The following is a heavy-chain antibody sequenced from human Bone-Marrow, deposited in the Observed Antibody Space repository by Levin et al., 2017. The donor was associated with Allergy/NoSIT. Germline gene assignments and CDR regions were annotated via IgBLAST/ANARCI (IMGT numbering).Heavy chain of an antibody. CDR2: LYPNSDNA. CDR1: GYTFTSID. D-gene: IGHD5-12*01. CDR3: ARGELGSGYLFHY. V-gene: IGHV1-8*01. J-gene: IGHJ4*02. Sequence: AASVKVSCKTSGYTFTSIDIIWVRQATGQGLEWMGWLYPNSDNAGYAQKFQGRVTMTRNTSTSTAYMELISLRSEDMAIYYCARGELGSGYLFHYWSQGTLVTFSS.